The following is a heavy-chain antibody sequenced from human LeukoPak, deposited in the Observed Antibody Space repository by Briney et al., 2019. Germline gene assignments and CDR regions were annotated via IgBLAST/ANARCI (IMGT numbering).Heavy chain of an antibody. V-gene: IGHV3-21*04. J-gene: IGHJ5*02. CDR1: GFTFSSYS. CDR3: AKELEPNREAHWFDP. CDR2: ISSSSSYI. Sequence: GGSLRLSCAASGFTFSSYSMKWVRQAPEGGLEGVSSISSSSSYIYYAASVKRRFTISSDNTTNSLYLQLNSLRAEDTALYYCAKELEPNREAHWFDPWGQGTLVTVSS. D-gene: IGHD5-24*01.